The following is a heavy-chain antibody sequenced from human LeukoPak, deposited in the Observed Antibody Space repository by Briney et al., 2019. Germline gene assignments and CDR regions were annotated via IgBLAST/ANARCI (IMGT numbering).Heavy chain of an antibody. CDR1: GFTFSSSA. Sequence: GGSLRLSCAASGFTFSSSAMSWVRQAPGKGLEWVASINHSGNVNYYVDSVKGRFTISRDNAKNSLYLQMSNLRAEDTAVYFCARGGGLDVWGQGATVTVSS. CDR3: ARGGGLDV. D-gene: IGHD3-16*01. J-gene: IGHJ6*02. V-gene: IGHV3-7*03. CDR2: INHSGNVN.